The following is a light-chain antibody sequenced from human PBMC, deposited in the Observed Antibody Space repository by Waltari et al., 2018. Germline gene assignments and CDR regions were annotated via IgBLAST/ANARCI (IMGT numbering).Light chain of an antibody. J-gene: IGKJ1*01. CDR2: WAS. CDR1: QTILYSSNNKNY. CDR3: QQYANTPRT. V-gene: IGKV4-1*01. Sequence: DIVVTQSPESLAVSLGERATINCKSSQTILYSSNNKNYLGWYQKKPGQHPKLLIYWASTRESGVPDRFSGSGSGTDFTLTISSLQAEDVAIYYCQQYANTPRTFGQGTTVEIK.